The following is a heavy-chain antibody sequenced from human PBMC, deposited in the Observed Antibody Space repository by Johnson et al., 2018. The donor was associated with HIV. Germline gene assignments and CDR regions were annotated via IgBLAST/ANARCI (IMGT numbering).Heavy chain of an antibody. V-gene: IGHV3-23*04. Sequence: VQLVESGGGLVQPGGSLRLSCAASGLIFSRSWMHWVRQVPGKGLVWVSAISGSGGSTYYADSVKGRFTISRDNSKNTLFLQMNSLRAEDTAVYYCAKDRWYDSSGKSANLADDAFDIWGQGTMVTVSS. D-gene: IGHD3-22*01. CDR1: GLIFSRSW. J-gene: IGHJ3*02. CDR3: AKDRWYDSSGKSANLADDAFDI. CDR2: ISGSGGST.